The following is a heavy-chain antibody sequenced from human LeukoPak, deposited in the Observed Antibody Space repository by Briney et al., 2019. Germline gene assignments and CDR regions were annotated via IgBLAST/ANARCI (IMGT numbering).Heavy chain of an antibody. CDR1: GFTVSSNY. J-gene: IGHJ4*02. CDR2: IYSGGST. Sequence: GGSLRLSCAASGFTVSSNYMSWVRQAPGKELEWVSVIYSGGSTYYADSVKGRFTISRDNSKNTLYLQMNSLRAEDTAVYYCARDHSGGATYYFDYWGQGTLVTVSS. D-gene: IGHD1-26*01. CDR3: ARDHSGGATYYFDY. V-gene: IGHV3-66*02.